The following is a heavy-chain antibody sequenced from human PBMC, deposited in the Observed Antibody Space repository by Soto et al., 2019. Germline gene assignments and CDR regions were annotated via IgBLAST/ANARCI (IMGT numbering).Heavy chain of an antibody. CDR1: GFTFSSYA. CDR3: AKGDSSWSYLDF. D-gene: IGHD6-13*01. CDR2: ISGSGGGT. V-gene: IGHV3-23*01. J-gene: IGHJ4*02. Sequence: EVPLLESGGGLVQPGGSLRLSCAASGFTFSSYAMSWVRQAPGKGLEWVSIISGSGGGTYYADSVKGRFTISRDNSKNTLYLQVNSVRAEDTAVYYCAKGDSSWSYLDFSGQGTLVTVSS.